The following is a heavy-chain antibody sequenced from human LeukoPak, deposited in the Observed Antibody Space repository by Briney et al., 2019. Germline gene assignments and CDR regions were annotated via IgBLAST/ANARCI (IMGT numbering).Heavy chain of an antibody. Sequence: GASVKVSCKASGYTFTSYGISWVRQAPGQGLEWMGWISAYNGNTNYAQKLQGRVTMTTDTSTSTAYMELRSLRSDDTAVYYCARDRVYCSGGSCSDAFDIWGQGTMVTVSS. CDR1: GYTFTSYG. CDR3: ARDRVYCSGGSCSDAFDI. J-gene: IGHJ3*02. CDR2: ISAYNGNT. D-gene: IGHD2-15*01. V-gene: IGHV1-18*01.